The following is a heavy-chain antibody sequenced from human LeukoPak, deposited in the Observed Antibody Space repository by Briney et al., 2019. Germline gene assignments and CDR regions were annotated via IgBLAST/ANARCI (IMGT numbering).Heavy chain of an antibody. D-gene: IGHD1-26*01. Sequence: SETLSLTCTVSGGSISSYYWSWIRQPPGKGLEWIGYIYYSGSTNYNPSLKSRVTISVDTSKNQFSLKLSSVTAADTAVYYCARVPLLSGELRYGSWWFDPWGQGTLVTVSS. CDR3: ARVPLLSGELRYGSWWFDP. J-gene: IGHJ5*02. CDR2: IYYSGST. CDR1: GGSISSYY. V-gene: IGHV4-59*01.